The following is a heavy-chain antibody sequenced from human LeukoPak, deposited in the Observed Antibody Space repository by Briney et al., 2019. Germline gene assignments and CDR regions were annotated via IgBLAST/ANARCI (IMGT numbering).Heavy chain of an antibody. V-gene: IGHV4-59*08. D-gene: IGHD3-10*01. J-gene: IGHJ6*02. Sequence: PSETLSLTCTVSGGSISSYYWSWIRQPPGKGLEWIGYIYYSGSTNYNPSLKSRVTISVDTSKNQFSLKLSSVTAADTAVYYCARLRVVRGVINYGVDVWGQGTTVTVSS. CDR2: IYYSGST. CDR1: GGSISSYY. CDR3: ARLRVVRGVINYGVDV.